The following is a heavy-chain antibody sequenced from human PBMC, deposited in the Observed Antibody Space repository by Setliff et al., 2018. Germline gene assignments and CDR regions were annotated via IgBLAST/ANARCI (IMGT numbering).Heavy chain of an antibody. CDR2: IIPILGIA. V-gene: IGHV1-69*10. CDR3: ARDSSYYCARDLSGWVRWELAYY. D-gene: IGHD1-26*01. Sequence: SVKVSCKASGGTFSSYAISWVRQAPGQGLEWMGGIIPILGIANSAQKFQGRVTITADESTSTAYMELSSLRSEDTAVYYCARDSSYYCARDLSGWVRWELAYYWGQGTLVTVSS. CDR1: GGTFSSYA. J-gene: IGHJ4*02.